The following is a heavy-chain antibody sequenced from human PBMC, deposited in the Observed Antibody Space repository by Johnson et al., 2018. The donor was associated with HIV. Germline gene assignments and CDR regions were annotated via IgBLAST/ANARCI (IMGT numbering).Heavy chain of an antibody. V-gene: IGHV3-52*01. J-gene: IGHJ3*02. CDR1: E. CDR2: IKCDGSNK. CDR3: VRGQRNEVTMIGERPNAFDI. D-gene: IGHD3-22*01. Sequence: VQLVESGGDLVKPGGFLRLSCAASEMHWVCQAPEKGLEWVADIKCDGSNKYYVDSVKGRLTISRDNAKNSLYLQVNSLRAEDMTVYYCVRGQRNEVTMIGERPNAFDIWGQGTMVTVSS.